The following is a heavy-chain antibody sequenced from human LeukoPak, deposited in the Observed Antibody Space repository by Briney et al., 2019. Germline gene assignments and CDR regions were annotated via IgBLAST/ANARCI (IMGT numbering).Heavy chain of an antibody. J-gene: IGHJ4*02. CDR1: GYTFTSNY. CDR3: ARDQEGFDY. V-gene: IGHV1-46*01. CDR2: IYPRDGST. Sequence: ASVKVSCKASGYTFTSNYIHWVRQAPGQGLEWMGMIYPRDGSTSYAQKFQGRVTVTRDTSTSTVHMELSGLRSEDTAVYYCARDQEGFDYWGQGTVVTVSS.